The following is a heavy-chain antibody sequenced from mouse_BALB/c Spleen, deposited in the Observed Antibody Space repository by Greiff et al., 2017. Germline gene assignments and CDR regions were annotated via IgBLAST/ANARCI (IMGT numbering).Heavy chain of an antibody. V-gene: IGHV14-3*02. J-gene: IGHJ4*01. Sequence: EVKLQQSGAELVKPGASVKLSCTASGFNIKDTYMHWVKQRPEQGLEWIGRIDPANGNTKYDPKFQGKATITADTSSNTAYLQLSSLTSEDTAVYYCARYYDYDGGTMDYWGQGTSVTVSS. CDR3: ARYYDYDGGTMDY. CDR2: IDPANGNT. CDR1: GFNIKDTY. D-gene: IGHD2-4*01.